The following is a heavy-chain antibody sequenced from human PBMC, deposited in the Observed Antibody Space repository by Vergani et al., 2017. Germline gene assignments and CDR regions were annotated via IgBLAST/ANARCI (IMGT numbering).Heavy chain of an antibody. Sequence: QVQLVESGGGVVQPGRSLRVSCAASGFTFSSYGMHWVRQAPGKGLEWVAFIRYDGSRTHYDDSVKGRFTISRDNSNNTMYLQMNNLRPEDTATYYCVKGAFAGTPNNWLEPWGQGAQVTVSA. J-gene: IGHJ5*02. D-gene: IGHD3-10*01. CDR1: GFTFSSYG. V-gene: IGHV3-30*02. CDR3: VKGAFAGTPNNWLEP. CDR2: IRYDGSRT.